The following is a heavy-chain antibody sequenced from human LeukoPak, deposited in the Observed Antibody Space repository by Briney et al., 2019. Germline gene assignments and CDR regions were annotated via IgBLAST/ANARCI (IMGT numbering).Heavy chain of an antibody. Sequence: GGSLRLSCVASGFTFGKYWMSWVRQAPGKGLEWVANIKLDGSEKNYVDSVKGRFTISRDNTKNPLYLQMNSLRVEDTAVFYCARDQYDTWSRRGNFDSWGQGTLVIVSS. CDR2: IKLDGSEK. CDR1: GFTFGKYW. V-gene: IGHV3-7*03. J-gene: IGHJ4*02. D-gene: IGHD3-3*01. CDR3: ARDQYDTWSRRGNFDS.